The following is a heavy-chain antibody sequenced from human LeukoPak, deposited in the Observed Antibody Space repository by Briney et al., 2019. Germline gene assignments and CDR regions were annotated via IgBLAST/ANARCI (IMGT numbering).Heavy chain of an antibody. V-gene: IGHV4-4*07. J-gene: IGHJ5*02. CDR1: GGSISSYY. D-gene: IGHD3-10*01. CDR3: ARDATYYYGSGSTNWFDP. Sequence: SETLSLTCTVSGGSISSYYWSWIRQPAGKGLEWIGRIYTSGSTNYNPSLKSRVTMSVDTSKNQFSLKLSSVTAADTAVYYCARDATYYYGSGSTNWFDPWGQGTLVTVSS. CDR2: IYTSGST.